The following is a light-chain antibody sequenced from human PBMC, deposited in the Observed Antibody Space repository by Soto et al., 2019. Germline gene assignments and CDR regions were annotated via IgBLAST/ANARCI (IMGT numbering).Light chain of an antibody. CDR2: DKN. CDR1: SSNIGNNY. Sequence: QSELTQPPSVSAAPGQKVTISCSGSSSNIGNNYVSWYQQLPGTAPKLLIYDKNKRPSGIPDRFSGSKSGTSATLGITGLQTGDEADYYCGTWDSSLSAVVFGGGTKLTVL. V-gene: IGLV1-51*01. CDR3: GTWDSSLSAVV. J-gene: IGLJ2*01.